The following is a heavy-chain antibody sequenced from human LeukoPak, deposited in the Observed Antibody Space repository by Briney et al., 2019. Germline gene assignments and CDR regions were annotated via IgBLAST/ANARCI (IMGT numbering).Heavy chain of an antibody. CDR3: ARDYCTTTRCYPNYFDY. CDR2: IYYSGST. V-gene: IGHV4-61*01. Sequence: SQTLSLTCTVSGASVSSSNYYWSWIRQPPGKGLEWIGYIYYSGSTNYNPSLKSRVTISVDTSKNQFSLKLSSVTAADTAVYYCARDYCTTTRCYPNYFDYWGQGTLVTVSS. D-gene: IGHD2-2*01. CDR1: GASVSSSNYY. J-gene: IGHJ4*02.